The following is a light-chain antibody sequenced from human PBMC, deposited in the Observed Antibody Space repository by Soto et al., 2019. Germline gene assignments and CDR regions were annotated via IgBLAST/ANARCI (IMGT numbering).Light chain of an antibody. CDR3: SSYTTIVTLI. J-gene: IGLJ2*01. CDR1: SSDVGAYNY. Sequence: QSALTQPASVSGSPGQSITISCTGTSSDVGAYNYVSWYQQHPGKPPKLIIYEVNNRPSGVSNRFSDSKSGNTASLTISGLQAEDEADYYCSSYTTIVTLIFGGGTKLTVL. V-gene: IGLV2-14*01. CDR2: EVN.